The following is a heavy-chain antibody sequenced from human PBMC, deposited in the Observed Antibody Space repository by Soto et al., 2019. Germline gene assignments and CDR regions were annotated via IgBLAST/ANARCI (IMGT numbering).Heavy chain of an antibody. CDR1: VFTFTRYS. J-gene: IGHJ4*02. V-gene: IGHV3-21*06. CDR2: ISSTTNYI. Sequence: PVGSLRLSCASSVFTFTRYSMNCVRQSPGKGLEWVSSISSTTNYIYYGDSMKGRFTISRDNAKNSLYLEMNSLRAEDTAVYYCAGESEDITSNFEYWGQGTLVSVSS. CDR3: AGESEDITSNFEY.